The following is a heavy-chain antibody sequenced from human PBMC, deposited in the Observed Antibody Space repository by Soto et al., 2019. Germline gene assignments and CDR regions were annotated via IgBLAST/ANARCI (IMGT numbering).Heavy chain of an antibody. CDR2: INHSGST. CDR1: GGSFSGYY. V-gene: IGHV4-34*01. CDR3: ARVKRGYISGSSGWYTY. Sequence: SETLSLTCAVYGGSFSGYYWSWIRQPPGKGLEWIGEINHSGSTNYNPSLKSRVTISVDTSKNQFSLKLSSVTAADTAVYYCARVKRGYISGSSGWYTYWGQGTLVTVSS. J-gene: IGHJ4*02. D-gene: IGHD6-19*01.